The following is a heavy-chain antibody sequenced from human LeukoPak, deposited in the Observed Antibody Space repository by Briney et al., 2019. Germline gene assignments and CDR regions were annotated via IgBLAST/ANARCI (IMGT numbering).Heavy chain of an antibody. D-gene: IGHD3-22*01. J-gene: IGHJ3*02. CDR2: ILPVDSDT. CDR3: ARQGAGASYYDPTGLPRGAFDS. Sequence: GESLKISCRASGYIFTNYWIAWVRWMPGEGLQWMGIILPVDSDTRYSPSFRGQVTISAETSTRTAYLQWTSLRASDSAIYYCARQGAGASYYDPTGLPRGAFDSWGQGTTVTVSS. CDR1: GYIFTNYW. V-gene: IGHV5-51*01.